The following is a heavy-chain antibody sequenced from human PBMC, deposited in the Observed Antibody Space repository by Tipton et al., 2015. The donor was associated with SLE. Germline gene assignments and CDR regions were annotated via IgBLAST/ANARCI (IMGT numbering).Heavy chain of an antibody. J-gene: IGHJ4*02. D-gene: IGHD3-10*01. CDR3: ARDGMRYGSGSYFDS. CDR2: INSDGSDT. V-gene: IGHV3-74*01. CDR1: GVTFSSHW. Sequence: SLRLSCAVSGVTFSSHWMHWVRQAPGKGLVWLSRINSDGSDTAYADSVKGRFTISRDNAKNTVYLQIDGLRAEDTAVYYCARDGMRYGSGSYFDSWGQGTLVTVSS.